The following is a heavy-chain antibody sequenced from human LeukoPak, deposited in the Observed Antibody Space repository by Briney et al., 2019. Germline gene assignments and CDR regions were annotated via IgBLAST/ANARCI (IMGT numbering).Heavy chain of an antibody. Sequence: GESLEISCKGSGYNFTNYWIGWVRPVPGKGLEWMGIIYPGDADTRYSPSFQCQVTISADKSISTAYLQWSSLKASDTAMYYCARHGGALNWFDPWGQGTLVTVSS. CDR2: IYPGDADT. V-gene: IGHV5-51*01. J-gene: IGHJ5*02. CDR1: GYNFTNYW. CDR3: ARHGGALNWFDP. D-gene: IGHD1-26*01.